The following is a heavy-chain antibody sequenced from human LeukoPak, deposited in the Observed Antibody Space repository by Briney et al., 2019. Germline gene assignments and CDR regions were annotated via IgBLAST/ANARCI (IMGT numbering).Heavy chain of an antibody. Sequence: PSETLSLTCAVYGGSFSGYYWSWIRQPPGKGLEWIGSIYHSGSTYYNPSLKSRVTISVDTSKNQFSLKLSSVTAADTAVYYCARAGGYDFWSPNNNFDYWGRGTLVTVSS. CDR1: GGSFSGYY. J-gene: IGHJ4*02. CDR3: ARAGGYDFWSPNNNFDY. CDR2: IYHSGST. D-gene: IGHD3-3*01. V-gene: IGHV4-34*01.